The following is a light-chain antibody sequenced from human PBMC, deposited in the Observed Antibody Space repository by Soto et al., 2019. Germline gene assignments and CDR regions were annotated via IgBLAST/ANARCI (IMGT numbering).Light chain of an antibody. Sequence: QSALTQPASVSGSPGQSITISCTGTSRDVGGYNYVSWYQQHPGKAPKLMIYEVSNRPSGVSNRFSGSKSGNTASLTISGLQAEDEADYYCSSYTSSSTGVFGTGTKVTVL. J-gene: IGLJ1*01. CDR2: EVS. CDR1: SRDVGGYNY. V-gene: IGLV2-14*01. CDR3: SSYTSSSTGV.